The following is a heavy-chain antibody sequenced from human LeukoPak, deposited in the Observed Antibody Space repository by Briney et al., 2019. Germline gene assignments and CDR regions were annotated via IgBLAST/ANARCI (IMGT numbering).Heavy chain of an antibody. D-gene: IGHD5-18*01. CDR1: GYSLTDYF. Sequence: ASVKVSCKASGYSLTDYFMHWARQAPGQGLGWMGGINPNSGVTNYAQRFQGRVTMTRDTSINTAYMELSSLRSEDTAIYYCARVDQRFAAMDYWGQGTLVTVSS. V-gene: IGHV1/OR15-1*04. CDR3: ARVDQRFAAMDY. J-gene: IGHJ4*02. CDR2: INPNSGVT.